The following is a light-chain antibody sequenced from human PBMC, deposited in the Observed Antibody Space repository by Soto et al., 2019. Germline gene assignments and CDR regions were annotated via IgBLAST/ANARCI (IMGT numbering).Light chain of an antibody. CDR1: QSVLYSSNNKNY. Sequence: DIVMTQSPDSLAVSLGERATINCKSSQSVLYSSNNKNYLAGYQQKPGQPPKLLIYWASTRESGVPDRFSGSGSGTDFTLTISRLQAEDVAVYYCQQYYRPWTVGQGTKVEIK. CDR2: WAS. V-gene: IGKV4-1*01. J-gene: IGKJ1*01. CDR3: QQYYRPWT.